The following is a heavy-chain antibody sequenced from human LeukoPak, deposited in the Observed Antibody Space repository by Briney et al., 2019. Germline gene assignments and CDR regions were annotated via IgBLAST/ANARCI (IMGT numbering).Heavy chain of an antibody. J-gene: IGHJ5*02. D-gene: IGHD5-18*01. CDR2: IYYSGST. CDR1: AGSISSSSYY. V-gene: IGHV4-39*01. CDR3: ARHGYSYGYRWFDP. Sequence: SGTLSLASTVSAGSISSSSYYWDWILQPPVNGLEWIGRIYYSGSTYYNPSLKSRVTISVDTSKNQFSLKLSSVTAADTAVYYCARHGYSYGYRWFDPWGQGTLVTVSS.